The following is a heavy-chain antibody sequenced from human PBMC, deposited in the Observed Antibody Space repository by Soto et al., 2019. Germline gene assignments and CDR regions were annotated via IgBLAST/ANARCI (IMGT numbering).Heavy chain of an antibody. D-gene: IGHD1-20*01. CDR2: INAGNGNT. CDR1: GYTFTSYA. CDR3: AREYNGMDV. V-gene: IGHV1-3*01. J-gene: IGHJ6*02. Sequence: ASVKVSCKASGYTFTSYAMHWVRQAPGPRLEWMGWINAGNGNTKYSQKLQGRVTITRDTFASIAYMELSSLRSEDTAVYYCAREYNGMDVWGQGTTVTVS.